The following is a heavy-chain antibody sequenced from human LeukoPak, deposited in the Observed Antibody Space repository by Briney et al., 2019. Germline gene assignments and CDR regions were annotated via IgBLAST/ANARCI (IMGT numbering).Heavy chain of an antibody. CDR2: IYTSGST. Sequence: SETLSLTCTVSGGSISSYYWSWIRQPAGKGLEWIGRIYTSGSTNYNPSLKSRVTMSVDTSKNQFSLKLSSVTAADTAVYYCARDGHYYDSSGSTAYFQHWGQGTLVTVSS. CDR3: ARDGHYYDSSGSTAYFQH. D-gene: IGHD3-22*01. CDR1: GGSISSYY. J-gene: IGHJ1*01. V-gene: IGHV4-4*07.